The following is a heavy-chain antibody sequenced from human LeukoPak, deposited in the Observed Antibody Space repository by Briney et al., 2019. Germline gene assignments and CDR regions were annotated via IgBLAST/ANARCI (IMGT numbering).Heavy chain of an antibody. Sequence: ASVKVSCKASGGTFSSYAISWVRQAPGQELEWMGRIIPILGIANYAQKFQGRVTITADKSTSTAYMELSSLRSEDTAVYYCARGDGYNSGEFDYWGQGTLVTVSS. CDR2: IIPILGIA. CDR1: GGTFSSYA. D-gene: IGHD5-12*01. V-gene: IGHV1-69*04. J-gene: IGHJ4*02. CDR3: ARGDGYNSGEFDY.